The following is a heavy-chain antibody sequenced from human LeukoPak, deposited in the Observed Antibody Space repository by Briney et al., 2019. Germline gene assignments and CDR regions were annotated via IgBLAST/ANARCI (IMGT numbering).Heavy chain of an antibody. Sequence: GGSLRLSCAASGFTFSSYAMSWVRQAPGKGLDWVSAISGSGGSTYNADSVKGRFTISRDNSKNTLYLQMNSLRAEDTAVYYCAGSVAGTFGFYFDYWGQGALVTVSS. CDR1: GFTFSSYA. CDR3: AGSVAGTFGFYFDY. V-gene: IGHV3-23*01. J-gene: IGHJ4*02. CDR2: ISGSGGST. D-gene: IGHD6-19*01.